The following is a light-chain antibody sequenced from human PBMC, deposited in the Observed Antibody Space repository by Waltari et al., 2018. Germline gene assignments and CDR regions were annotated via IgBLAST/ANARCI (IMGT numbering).Light chain of an antibody. J-gene: IGKJ4*01. CDR3: QQYDGLVVT. CDR2: AAS. Sequence: EIVLTQSPGTLSLSPGERVILSCRASQYITGGWMTWYHQKPCQAPRLLIYAASTRAPGVPDRFSDSGSGTDFTLTISRLEPEDSGVYYCQQYDGLVVTFGGGTKVEIK. V-gene: IGKV3-20*01. CDR1: QYITGGW.